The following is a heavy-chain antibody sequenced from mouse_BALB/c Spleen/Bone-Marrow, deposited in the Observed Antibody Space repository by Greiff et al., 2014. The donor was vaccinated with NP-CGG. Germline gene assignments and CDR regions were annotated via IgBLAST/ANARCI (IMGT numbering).Heavy chain of an antibody. CDR2: ISNGGGST. CDR3: ARQGVSRHYGSSFAY. J-gene: IGHJ3*01. V-gene: IGHV5-12-2*01. CDR1: GFTFSSYT. D-gene: IGHD1-1*01. Sequence: DVKLVESGGGLVQPGGSLKLSCAASGFTFSSYTMSWVRQTPEKRLEWVAYISNGGGSTYYPDTVKGRFTISRDNAKNTLYLQMSSLKSEDTAMYYCARQGVSRHYGSSFAYWGQGTLVTVSA.